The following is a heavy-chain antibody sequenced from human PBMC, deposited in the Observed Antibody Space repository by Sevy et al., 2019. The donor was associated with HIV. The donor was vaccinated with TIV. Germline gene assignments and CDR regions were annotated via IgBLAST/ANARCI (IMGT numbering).Heavy chain of an antibody. J-gene: IGHJ4*02. V-gene: IGHV3-48*03. Sequence: GGSLRLSCAASGFTFSNYEMTWVRQAPGKGLEWVSYISSSGSTIYYADSVKGRFTISRDNAKNSLFLQMNSLRAEDTAVYYCARPFYASGTMGYFDYWGQGTLVTVSS. CDR1: GFTFSNYE. CDR2: ISSSGSTI. D-gene: IGHD3-10*01. CDR3: ARPFYASGTMGYFDY.